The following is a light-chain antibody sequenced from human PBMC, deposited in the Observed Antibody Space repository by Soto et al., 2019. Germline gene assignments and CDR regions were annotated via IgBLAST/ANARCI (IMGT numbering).Light chain of an antibody. CDR1: RSLVYSDGNSY. CDR2: EAS. V-gene: IGKV2-30*01. Sequence: DVVMTQSPLSLPVTLGQPAYISCRASRSLVYSDGNSYLSWYHQRPGQSPRRLIYEASNRDSGVPDRFSGSGSGTDFTLEISRVEAEDVGIYYCMQGTHWPPYTFGQGTKLEIK. J-gene: IGKJ2*01. CDR3: MQGTHWPPYT.